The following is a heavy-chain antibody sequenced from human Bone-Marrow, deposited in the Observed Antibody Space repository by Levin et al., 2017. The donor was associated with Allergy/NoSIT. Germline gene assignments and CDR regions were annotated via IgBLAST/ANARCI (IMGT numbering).Heavy chain of an antibody. V-gene: IGHV4-61*02. D-gene: IGHD1-1*01. Sequence: LRLSCTVSGGSVSSDSYYWSWIRQPAGKGLEWIGRIYTYGSTNYNPSLKSRVAISVDTSKNQFSLKVNSVTAADTAVYYCARRKLGTTFFDYWGQGTQVTVSS. CDR3: ARRKLGTTFFDY. J-gene: IGHJ4*02. CDR2: IYTYGST. CDR1: GGSVSSDSYY.